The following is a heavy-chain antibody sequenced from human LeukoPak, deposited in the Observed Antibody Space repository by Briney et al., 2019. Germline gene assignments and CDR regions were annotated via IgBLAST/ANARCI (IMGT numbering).Heavy chain of an antibody. V-gene: IGHV4-4*09. D-gene: IGHD5-24*01. J-gene: IGHJ4*02. CDR3: ARDGRRGDGYTLDY. CDR1: GGSISSYY. CDR2: IYTSGST. Sequence: SETLSLTCTVSGGSISSYYWSWIRQPPGKGLEWIGYIYTSGSTNYNPSPKSRVTISVDTSKNQFSLKLSSVTAADTAVYYCARDGRRGDGYTLDYWGQGTLVTVSS.